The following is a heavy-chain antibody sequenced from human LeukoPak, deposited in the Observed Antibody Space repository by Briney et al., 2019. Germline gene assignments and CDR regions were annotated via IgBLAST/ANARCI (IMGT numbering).Heavy chain of an antibody. J-gene: IGHJ4*02. V-gene: IGHV3-30*03. CDR2: ISYDGSNK. D-gene: IGHD6-13*01. CDR1: GFTFSSYG. Sequence: GGSLRLSCAASGFTFSSYGMHWGRQAPGKGVGWGAVISYDGSNKYYADSVKGRFTISRDNSKNTLYLQMNSLRAEDTAVYYCARFRDSSTWYYIDYWGQGTLVTVSS. CDR3: ARFRDSSTWYYIDY.